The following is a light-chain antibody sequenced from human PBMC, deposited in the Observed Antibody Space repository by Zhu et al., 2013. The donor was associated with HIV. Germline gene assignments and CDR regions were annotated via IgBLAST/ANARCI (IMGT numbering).Light chain of an antibody. V-gene: IGLV8-61*01. CDR1: SGSVSTSYY. CDR2: STT. J-gene: IGLJ3*02. CDR3: VLYMGSGIWV. Sequence: QTVVTQEPSFSVSPGGTVTLTCGLSSGSVSTSYYPSWFQQTPGQAPRTLIYSTTTRSSGVPDRFSGSILGNKAALTITGAQADDGSDYYCVLYMGSGIWVFGGGTKLTVL.